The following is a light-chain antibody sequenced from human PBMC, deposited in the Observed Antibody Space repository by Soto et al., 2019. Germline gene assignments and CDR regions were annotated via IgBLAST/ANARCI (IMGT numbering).Light chain of an antibody. J-gene: IGLJ3*02. CDR2: GNS. V-gene: IGLV1-47*02. CDR3: AAWDDSLRGVV. CDR1: SSNVGFNA. Sequence: QSVLTQPPSASGAPGQRVTLSCIGGSSNVGFNAVNWYQQLPGAAPKLLIRGNSQRPSGVPDRFSGSKSGTSASLAIIGLRAEDEAHYYCAAWDDSLRGVVFGGGTKVTVL.